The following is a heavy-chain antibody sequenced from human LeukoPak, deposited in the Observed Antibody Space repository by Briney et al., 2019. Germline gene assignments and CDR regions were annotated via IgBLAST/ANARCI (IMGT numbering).Heavy chain of an antibody. V-gene: IGHV1-69*05. CDR3: ARAGSSTGTTLDWFDP. Sequence: SSVKVSCKASGGTFSSYAISWVRQAPGQGLEWMGGIIPIFGTANYAQKFQGRVTITTDESTSTAYMELSSLRSEDTAVYYCARAGSSTGTTLDWFDPWGQGTLVTVSS. D-gene: IGHD1-7*01. J-gene: IGHJ5*02. CDR2: IIPIFGTA. CDR1: GGTFSSYA.